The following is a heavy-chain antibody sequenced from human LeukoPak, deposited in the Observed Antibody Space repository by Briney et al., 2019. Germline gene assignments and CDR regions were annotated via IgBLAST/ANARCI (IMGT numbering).Heavy chain of an antibody. CDR1: GFTFSSYT. V-gene: IGHV3-30-3*01. CDR3: AKDLSDPYYSLRPFDY. D-gene: IGHD2-15*01. J-gene: IGHJ4*02. Sequence: PGGSLRLSCAASGFTFSSYTMHWVRQAPGEGLEWVAVISYDGSNKYYADSVKGRFTISRDNSKNTLYLQMNSLRAEDTAVYYCAKDLSDPYYSLRPFDYWGQGTLVTVSS. CDR2: ISYDGSNK.